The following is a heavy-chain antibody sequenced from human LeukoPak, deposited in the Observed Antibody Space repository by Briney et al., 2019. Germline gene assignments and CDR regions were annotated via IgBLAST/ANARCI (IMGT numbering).Heavy chain of an antibody. V-gene: IGHV4-4*07. CDR2: IYSSGGT. CDR3: ARVGSSGWYTWFDP. D-gene: IGHD6-19*01. CDR1: GGSISSYY. Sequence: SETLSLTCTVSGGSISSYYWSWIRQPAGKGLEWIGRIYSSGGTNYNPSLKSRVTMSVDTSKNQFSLRLSSVTAADTAVYYCARVGSSGWYTWFDPWGQGTLVTVSS. J-gene: IGHJ5*02.